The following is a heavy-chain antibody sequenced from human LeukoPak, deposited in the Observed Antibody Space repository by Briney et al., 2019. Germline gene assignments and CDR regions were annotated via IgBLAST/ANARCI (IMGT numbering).Heavy chain of an antibody. Sequence: SETLSLTCTVSGGSISSADYYWSWIRQPPGKGLEWIGYISYSGSTYYNPSLKSRVTISVDTSKNQFSLKLGSVTAADTAVYYCARGFRIFDYWGQGTLVTVSS. J-gene: IGHJ4*02. CDR2: ISYSGST. D-gene: IGHD2-15*01. V-gene: IGHV4-30-4*08. CDR1: GGSISSADYY. CDR3: ARGFRIFDY.